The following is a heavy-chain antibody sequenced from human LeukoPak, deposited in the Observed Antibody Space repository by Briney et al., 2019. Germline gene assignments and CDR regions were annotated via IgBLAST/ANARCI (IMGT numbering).Heavy chain of an antibody. Sequence: PGGSLRLSCAASGFTLDSHGMRWVRQAPGKGLEWVAVISYNGSNKYYEDSVKGGFTIYRDNSKNTLYLQMDSLRAEDTAVYYCARDYDIFTGYSNGYYCDYGGQGTLVRVSS. CDR3: ARDYDIFTGYSNGYYCDY. V-gene: IGHV3-30*03. CDR1: GFTLDSHG. J-gene: IGHJ4*02. D-gene: IGHD3-9*01. CDR2: ISYNGSNK.